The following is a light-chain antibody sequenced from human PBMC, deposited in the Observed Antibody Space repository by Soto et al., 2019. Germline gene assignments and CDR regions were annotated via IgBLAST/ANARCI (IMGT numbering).Light chain of an antibody. CDR2: DVS. V-gene: IGLV2-14*01. CDR1: SSDIGRYNY. Sequence: ALTQPASVSGSPGQSITISCTGTSSDIGRYNYVSWYQQYPGKAPKFMIYDVSNRPSGVSNRFSGSKSGSTASLTISGLQAEDEADYYCSSYISSSTYVFGTGTKVTVL. CDR3: SSYISSSTYV. J-gene: IGLJ1*01.